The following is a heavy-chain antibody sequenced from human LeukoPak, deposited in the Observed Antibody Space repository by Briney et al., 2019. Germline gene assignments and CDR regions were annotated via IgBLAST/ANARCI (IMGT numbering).Heavy chain of an antibody. Sequence: SETLSLTCTVSGGSISSYYWSWIRQPPGKGLEWIGDIYYSGSTNYNPSLKSRVTISVDTSKNQFSLKLSSVTAADTAVYYCARLKSSSWFLSWGQGTLVTVSS. CDR2: IYYSGST. D-gene: IGHD6-13*01. CDR1: GGSISSYY. V-gene: IGHV4-59*08. J-gene: IGHJ5*02. CDR3: ARLKSSSWFLS.